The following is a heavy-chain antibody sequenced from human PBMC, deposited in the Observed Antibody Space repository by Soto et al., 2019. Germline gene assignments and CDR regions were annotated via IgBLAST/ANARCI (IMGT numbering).Heavy chain of an antibody. Sequence: SETLSLTCTVSGGSISSGDYYLSWIRQPPGKGLEWIGYIYYSGSTYYNPSLKSRVTISVDTSKNQFSLKLSSVTAADTAVYYCARDRSGEGYCSGGSCDWFDPWGQGTLVTVSS. V-gene: IGHV4-30-4*01. CDR1: GGSISSGDYY. CDR3: ARDRSGEGYCSGGSCDWFDP. D-gene: IGHD2-15*01. CDR2: IYYSGST. J-gene: IGHJ5*02.